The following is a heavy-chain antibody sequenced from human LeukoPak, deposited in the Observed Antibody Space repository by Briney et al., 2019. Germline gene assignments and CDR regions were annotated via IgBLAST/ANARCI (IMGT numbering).Heavy chain of an antibody. Sequence: GASVKVSGKVSGYTVTKLSMNWGGRAPGKGVGGRGGFDLEDGETIYAQKFQGRVTMTEDTSTDTAYMELSSLRSEDTAVYYCATGGPHYYDSSGYYYEDWGQGTLVTVSS. D-gene: IGHD3-22*01. CDR1: GYTVTKLS. J-gene: IGHJ4*02. CDR2: FDLEDGET. CDR3: ATGGPHYYDSSGYYYED. V-gene: IGHV1-24*01.